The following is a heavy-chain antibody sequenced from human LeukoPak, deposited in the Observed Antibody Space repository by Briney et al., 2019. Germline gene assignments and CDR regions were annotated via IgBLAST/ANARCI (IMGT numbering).Heavy chain of an antibody. J-gene: IGHJ4*02. CDR1: GFTFSSYS. Sequence: LPGGSLRLSCAASGFTFSSYSMNWVRQAPGKGLEWVSYISSSSSTIYYADSVKGRFTISRDNAKNSLYLQMNSLRAEDTAVYSCARGQRRHIDMAPSFDYWGQGTLVTVSS. V-gene: IGHV3-48*01. D-gene: IGHD5-24*01. CDR3: ARGQRRHIDMAPSFDY. CDR2: ISSSSSTI.